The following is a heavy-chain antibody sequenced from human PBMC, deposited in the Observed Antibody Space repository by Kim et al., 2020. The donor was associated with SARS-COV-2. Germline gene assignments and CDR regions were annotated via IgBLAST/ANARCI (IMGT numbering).Heavy chain of an antibody. CDR3: AKGGGYYGHFDY. Sequence: GGSLRLSCAASGFTFSSYGMHWVRQAPGKGLEWVAVIWYDGSNKYYADSVKGRFTISRDNSKNTLYLQMNSLRAEDTAVYYCAKGGGYYGHFDYWGQGTLVTVSS. CDR2: IWYDGSNK. J-gene: IGHJ4*02. V-gene: IGHV3-33*06. D-gene: IGHD3-22*01. CDR1: GFTFSSYG.